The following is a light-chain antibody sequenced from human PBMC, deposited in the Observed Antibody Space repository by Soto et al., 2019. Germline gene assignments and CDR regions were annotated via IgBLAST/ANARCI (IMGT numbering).Light chain of an antibody. CDR3: AAWDDNLNAYV. Sequence: QSALTQPPSASGTPGQRVTICCSGSDSNIGANSVNWYQQVPGTAPKVVIYSGYRRPSGVPDRFSGSKSGTSGSLAISGLQSEDEADYYCAAWDDNLNAYVFGTGTKVTVL. J-gene: IGLJ1*01. CDR1: DSNIGANS. V-gene: IGLV1-44*01. CDR2: SGY.